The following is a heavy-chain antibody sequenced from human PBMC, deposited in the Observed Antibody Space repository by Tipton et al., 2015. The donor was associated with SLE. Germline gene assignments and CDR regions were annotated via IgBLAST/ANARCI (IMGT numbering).Heavy chain of an antibody. J-gene: IGHJ4*01. D-gene: IGHD2-15*01. CDR1: DGSIRSTNYY. Sequence: VKPSETLSLTCTVSDGSIRSTNYYWGWIRQPPGKGLEWIGYISWIGSTNYNPSLKSRVTMSVDTSMNQFSLELSSVTAADTAVYYCARLVVLAAEGLYSFDYWGHGTLVTVSS. CDR3: ARLVVLAAEGLYSFDY. V-gene: IGHV4-39*01. CDR2: ISWIGST.